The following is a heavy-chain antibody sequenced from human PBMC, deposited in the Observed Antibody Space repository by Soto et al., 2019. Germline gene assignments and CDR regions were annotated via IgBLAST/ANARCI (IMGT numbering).Heavy chain of an antibody. CDR1: GFTFSSYG. CDR3: ARGGYYGDYDDYFDY. D-gene: IGHD4-17*01. Sequence: QVQLVESGGGVVQPGRSLRLSCAASGFTFSSYGMHWVRQAPGKGLEWVAVIWYDGSNKYYADSVKGRFTISRDNSKNTLYLQMNSLRAEDTAVYYCARGGYYGDYDDYFDYWGQGTLVTVSS. V-gene: IGHV3-33*01. J-gene: IGHJ4*02. CDR2: IWYDGSNK.